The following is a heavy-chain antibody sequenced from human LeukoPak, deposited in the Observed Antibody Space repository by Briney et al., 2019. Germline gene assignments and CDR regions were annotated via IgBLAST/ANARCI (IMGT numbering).Heavy chain of an antibody. D-gene: IGHD3-10*01. V-gene: IGHV3-21*01. CDR3: ARDYYGSGSPMYFDY. J-gene: IGHJ4*02. CDR1: GFTFSSYS. Sequence: GGSLRLSCVASGFTFSSYSMNWVRQAPGKGLEWVSSISSSSSYIYYADSVKGRFTISRDNAKNSLYLQMNSLRAEDTAVYYCARDYYGSGSPMYFDYWGQGTLVTVSS. CDR2: ISSSSSYI.